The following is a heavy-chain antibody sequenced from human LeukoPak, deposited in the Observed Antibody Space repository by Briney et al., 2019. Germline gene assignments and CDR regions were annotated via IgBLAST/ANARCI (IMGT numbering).Heavy chain of an antibody. Sequence: ASVKVSCKASGYTFTTNAMHWVRQAPGQRLEWMGWINTDNNNRKYSQKFQGRLTITRDTFASTAYMELSSLRAEDTAVYYCARDFNWAFDIWGQGTMVTVSS. CDR1: GYTFTTNA. D-gene: IGHD5-24*01. J-gene: IGHJ3*02. CDR2: INTDNNNR. V-gene: IGHV1-3*04. CDR3: ARDFNWAFDI.